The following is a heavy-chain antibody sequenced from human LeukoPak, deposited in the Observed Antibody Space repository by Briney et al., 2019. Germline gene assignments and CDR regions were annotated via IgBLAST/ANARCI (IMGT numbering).Heavy chain of an antibody. J-gene: IGHJ4*02. Sequence: GGSLRLSCAASGFTFSSYAMSWVRQAPGKGLEWVSTISGSGGTPYYADSVRGRFTISRDNSKNVLYLQVNSLRAEDTAVYSCAKDLDSYPYYFDYWGQGTLVTVSS. V-gene: IGHV3-23*01. D-gene: IGHD1-1*01. CDR1: GFTFSSYA. CDR2: ISGSGGTP. CDR3: AKDLDSYPYYFDY.